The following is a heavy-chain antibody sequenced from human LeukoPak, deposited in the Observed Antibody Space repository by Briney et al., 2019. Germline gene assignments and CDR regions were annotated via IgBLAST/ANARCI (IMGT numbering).Heavy chain of an antibody. V-gene: IGHV3-21*01. CDR2: ISSSGYYI. D-gene: IGHD6-6*01. CDR1: GFTFSRYT. J-gene: IGHJ4*02. CDR3: ARDLVSRSNY. Sequence: GGSLRLSCAASGFTFSRYTMNWVRQSPGKGLEWVSSISSSGYYIYYADSVKGRFTISRDNAKNSLYLRMNSLRAEDTAVYYCARDLVSRSNYWGQGTPVTVSS.